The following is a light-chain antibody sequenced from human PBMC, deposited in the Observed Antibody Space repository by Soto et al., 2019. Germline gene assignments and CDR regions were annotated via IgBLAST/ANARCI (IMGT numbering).Light chain of an antibody. CDR1: SSDIGGYDY. CDR3: NSYTSITTLGV. V-gene: IGLV2-14*01. CDR2: AVS. Sequence: QSALTQPASVSGSPGQSITISCTGTSSDIGGYDYVSWYQQHPGKASKLVIYAVSNRPSGVSNRFSGSKSGNTASLTISGLQAEDEADYYCNSYTSITTLGVFGGGTKVTVL. J-gene: IGLJ2*01.